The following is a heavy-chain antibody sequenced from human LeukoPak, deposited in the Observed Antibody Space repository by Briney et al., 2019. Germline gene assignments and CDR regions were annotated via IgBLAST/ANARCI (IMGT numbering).Heavy chain of an antibody. CDR2: IYPGDSDT. V-gene: IGHV5-51*01. Sequence: PGESLKISCRCSGYSFTSYFIVWVRQMPGKGLEWMGIIYPGDSDTRYSPSFQGQVTISADKSIGTAYLQWSSLKASDTAMYYCARRRYTSGPHYWGQGTLVTVSS. CDR1: GYSFTSYF. J-gene: IGHJ4*02. D-gene: IGHD6-19*01. CDR3: ARRRYTSGPHY.